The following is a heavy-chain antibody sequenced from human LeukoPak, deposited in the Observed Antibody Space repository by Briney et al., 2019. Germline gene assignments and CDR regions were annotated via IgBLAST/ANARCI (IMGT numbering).Heavy chain of an antibody. CDR1: GFTFSSYG. Sequence: LRLSCAASGFTFSSYGMHWVRQAPGKGLEWVAVIWYDGSNKYYADSVKGRFTISRDNSKNTLYLQMNSLRAEDTAVYYCARSVSFSSWYDYWGQGTLVTVSS. J-gene: IGHJ4*02. CDR2: IWYDGSNK. V-gene: IGHV3-33*01. CDR3: ARSVSFSSWYDY. D-gene: IGHD6-13*01.